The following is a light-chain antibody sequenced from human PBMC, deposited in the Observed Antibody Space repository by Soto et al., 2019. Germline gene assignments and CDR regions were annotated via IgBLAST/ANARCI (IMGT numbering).Light chain of an antibody. J-gene: IGKJ5*01. Sequence: VMTDWPRAVQVKRVDLACRPISNKKSLLYSNGYNYLDWYLQKPGQSPQLLIYLGSNRASGVSDRLSGRGSGTVCTLQISRVEAEDGGVHYCMQALQTSITFGQGTRLEIK. CDR3: MQALQTSIT. CDR1: KSLLYSNGYNY. CDR2: LGS. V-gene: IGKV2-28*01.